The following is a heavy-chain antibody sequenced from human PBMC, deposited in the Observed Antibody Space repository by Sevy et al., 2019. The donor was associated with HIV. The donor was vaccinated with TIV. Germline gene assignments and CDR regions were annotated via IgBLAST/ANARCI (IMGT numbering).Heavy chain of an antibody. D-gene: IGHD4-17*01. Sequence: GGSLRLSCAASGVTFSDYYMSWIRQAPGKGLEWVSYVSGSDDTKYYADSVKGRFTISRDNAKNSLYLQMNSLRAEDTAVYYCARDHVKDGDLGDYYYFAMDVWGQGTTVTVSS. CDR3: ARDHVKDGDLGDYYYFAMDV. J-gene: IGHJ6*02. CDR1: GVTFSDYY. CDR2: VSGSDDTK. V-gene: IGHV3-11*01.